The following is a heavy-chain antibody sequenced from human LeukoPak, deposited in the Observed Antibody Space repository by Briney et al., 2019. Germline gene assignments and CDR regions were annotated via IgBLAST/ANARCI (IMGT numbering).Heavy chain of an antibody. CDR3: ARDHYDSSGYYFD. CDR2: ISSSGSTI. D-gene: IGHD3-22*01. J-gene: IGHJ4*02. CDR1: GFTFSSYE. Sequence: GGSLRLSCAASGFTFSSYEMNWVRQAPGKGLEWVSYISSSGSTIYYADSVKGRFTISRDNAKNSLYLQMNSLRAEDTAVYYCARDHYDSSGYYFDWGQGTLVTVSS. V-gene: IGHV3-48*03.